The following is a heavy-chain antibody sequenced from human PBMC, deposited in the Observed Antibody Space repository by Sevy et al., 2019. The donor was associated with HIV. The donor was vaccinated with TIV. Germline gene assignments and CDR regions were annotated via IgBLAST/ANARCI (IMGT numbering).Heavy chain of an antibody. V-gene: IGHV3-21*01. CDR2: VSSSSGYI. J-gene: IGHJ6*03. Sequence: GGSLRLSCAASGFIFSTYSMNWVRQAPGKGLEWVSSVSSSSGYIYYADSVKGRFTISRDNAKNLLYLEMNSLRAEDTAVYFCARGHVVVPGAAPYYYYHMDVWGKGTTVTVSS. D-gene: IGHD2-2*01. CDR1: GFIFSTYS. CDR3: ARGHVVVPGAAPYYYYHMDV.